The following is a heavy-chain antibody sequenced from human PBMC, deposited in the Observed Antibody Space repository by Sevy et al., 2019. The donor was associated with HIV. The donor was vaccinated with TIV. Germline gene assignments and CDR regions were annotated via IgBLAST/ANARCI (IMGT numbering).Heavy chain of an antibody. J-gene: IGHJ3*02. D-gene: IGHD3-22*01. CDR1: GFTFSSYA. CDR2: ISYDGSNK. CDR3: ARGMMYGYDSSGYLPAVDAFDI. Sequence: GESLKISCAASGFTFSSYAMHWVRQAPGKGLEWVAVISYDGSNKYYADSVKGRFTISRDNSKNTLYLQMNSLRAEDTAVYYCARGMMYGYDSSGYLPAVDAFDIWGQGTMVTVSS. V-gene: IGHV3-30-3*01.